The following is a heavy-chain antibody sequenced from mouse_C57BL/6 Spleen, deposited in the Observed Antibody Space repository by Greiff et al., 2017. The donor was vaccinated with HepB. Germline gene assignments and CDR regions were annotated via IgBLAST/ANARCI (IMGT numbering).Heavy chain of an antibody. V-gene: IGHV2-2*01. CDR1: GFSLTSYG. J-gene: IGHJ3*01. CDR3: ASPDYGSSSWFAY. D-gene: IGHD1-1*01. CDR2: IWSGGST. Sequence: VHLVESGPGLVQPSQSLSITCTVSGFSLTSYGVHWVRQSPGKGLEWLGGIWSGGSTDYNAAFISRLSISKDNSKSQVFFKMNSLQADDTAIYYCASPDYGSSSWFAYWGQGTLVTVSA.